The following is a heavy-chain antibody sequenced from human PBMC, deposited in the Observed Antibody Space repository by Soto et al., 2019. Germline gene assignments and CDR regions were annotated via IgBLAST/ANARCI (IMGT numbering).Heavy chain of an antibody. CDR2: IYYSGST. CDR1: DGSISSYG. Sequence: SETLCLSYRVSDGSISSYGWSWIRQPPGKGLEWIGYIYYSGSTNYNPSLKSRVTISVDTSKNQFSLKLSSVTAADTAVYYCARHKYCGVHYNYPFDYWGQGTLVTVSS. V-gene: IGHV4-59*01. CDR3: ARHKYCGVHYNYPFDY. D-gene: IGHD2-21*01. J-gene: IGHJ4*02.